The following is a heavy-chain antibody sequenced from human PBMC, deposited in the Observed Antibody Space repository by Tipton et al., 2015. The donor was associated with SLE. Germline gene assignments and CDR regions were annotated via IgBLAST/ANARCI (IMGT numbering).Heavy chain of an antibody. CDR3: ARDRGGTYFFDF. CDR1: GDSISSSSYY. V-gene: IGHV4-39*07. CDR2: VYYTGNT. D-gene: IGHD2-15*01. Sequence: TLSLTCIVSGDSISSSSYYWGWIRQPPGKGLEWVGTVYYTGNTFYNPSLKSRVTISVDTSKNQFSLNLNSVTAADTGVYYCARDRGGTYFFDFWGQGTLVTVSS. J-gene: IGHJ4*02.